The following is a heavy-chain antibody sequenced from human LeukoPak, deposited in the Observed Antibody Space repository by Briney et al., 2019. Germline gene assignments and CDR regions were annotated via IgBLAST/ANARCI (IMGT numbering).Heavy chain of an antibody. D-gene: IGHD7-27*01. Sequence: ASVKVSCKASGYTFTGYYMHWVRQAPGQGLEWMGWINPNSGGTNYAQKFQGRVTMTRDTSISTAYMELSRLRSDDTAVYYCARVETGAPSYDAFDIWGQGTMVTVSS. CDR3: ARVETGAPSYDAFDI. J-gene: IGHJ3*02. CDR1: GYTFTGYY. CDR2: INPNSGGT. V-gene: IGHV1-2*02.